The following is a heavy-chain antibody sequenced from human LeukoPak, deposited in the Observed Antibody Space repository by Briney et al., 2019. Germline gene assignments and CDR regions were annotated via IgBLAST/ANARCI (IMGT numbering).Heavy chain of an antibody. V-gene: IGHV5-51*01. Sequence: GESLKISCKGSGYSFTNYWIGWVRQMPGKGLEWMGIINPGDSDTRYSPSFQGQVTISADKSISTAYLQWSSLKASDTAMYYCARRFWSGYYFFDYWGQGTLVTVSS. CDR2: INPGDSDT. D-gene: IGHD3-3*01. CDR3: ARRFWSGYYFFDY. J-gene: IGHJ4*02. CDR1: GYSFTNYW.